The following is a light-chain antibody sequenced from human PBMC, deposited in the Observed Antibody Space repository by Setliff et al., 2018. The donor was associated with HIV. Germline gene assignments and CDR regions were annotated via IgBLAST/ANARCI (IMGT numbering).Light chain of an antibody. CDR1: RSDIGTYDL. CDR2: EVN. J-gene: IGLJ1*01. V-gene: IGLV2-23*02. Sequence: QSVLTQPASVSGSPGQSSTISCTGTRSDIGTYDLVSWYRQYPGKAPKLIIYEVNRRPSGVSSRFSGSKSGNTASLTISGLQAEDEADYYCCSYADTSTYVFGTGTKGTVL. CDR3: CSYADTSTYV.